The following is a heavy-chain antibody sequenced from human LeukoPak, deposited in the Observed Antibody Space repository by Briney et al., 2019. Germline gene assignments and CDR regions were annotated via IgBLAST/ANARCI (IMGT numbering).Heavy chain of an antibody. V-gene: IGHV3-48*03. Sequence: PGGSLRLSCAASGSSFNTYEISWVRQTPGKGLEWVAFISSSGSTIYYADSVKGRFNISRDNTKNSVYLQMNSLRVDDTAVYYCARPISYGDDAFGYWGQGTLVTVSS. J-gene: IGHJ4*02. CDR2: ISSSGSTI. CDR1: GSSFNTYE. CDR3: ARPISYGDDAFGY. D-gene: IGHD3-10*01.